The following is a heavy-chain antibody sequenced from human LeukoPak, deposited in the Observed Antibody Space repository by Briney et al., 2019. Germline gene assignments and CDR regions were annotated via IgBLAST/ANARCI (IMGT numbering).Heavy chain of an antibody. CDR2: INPNSGGT. Sequence: GASVKVSCKASGYTFTCYYMHWVRQAPGQGLEWMGWINPNSGGTNYAQKFQGRVTMTRDTSISTAYMELSRLRSDDTAVYYCARDYWSGEGGFDYWGQGTLVTVSS. V-gene: IGHV1-2*02. J-gene: IGHJ4*02. CDR1: GYTFTCYY. D-gene: IGHD2-15*01. CDR3: ARDYWSGEGGFDY.